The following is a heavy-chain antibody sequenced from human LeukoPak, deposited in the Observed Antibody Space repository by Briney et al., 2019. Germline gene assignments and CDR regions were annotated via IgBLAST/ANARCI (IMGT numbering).Heavy chain of an antibody. CDR1: GFTFNNYA. D-gene: IGHD4-17*01. V-gene: IGHV3-23*01. Sequence: PGGSLRLSCAASGFTFNNYAMNWVRQAPGKGLEWVSSINGGGETTYYADSAKGRFTISRDNSQNTLYLQMNSLRAGDTAVYYCARDYADYVGYFFFDYWGQGTLVTVSS. J-gene: IGHJ4*02. CDR2: INGGGETT. CDR3: ARDYADYVGYFFFDY.